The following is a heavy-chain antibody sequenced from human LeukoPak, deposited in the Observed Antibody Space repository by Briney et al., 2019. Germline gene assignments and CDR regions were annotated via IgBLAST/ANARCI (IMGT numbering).Heavy chain of an antibody. V-gene: IGHV4-31*03. Sequence: PSETLSLTCTVSGGSISNGRYYWSWIRQHPGKGLEWIGYIYYSGSTYYNPSLKSRVTISVDTSKNQFSLKLSSVTAADTAVYYCARSPGCGSSSCYPGWFDPWGQGTLVTDSS. CDR2: IYYSGST. J-gene: IGHJ5*02. CDR3: ARSPGCGSSSCYPGWFDP. CDR1: GGSISNGRYY. D-gene: IGHD2-2*01.